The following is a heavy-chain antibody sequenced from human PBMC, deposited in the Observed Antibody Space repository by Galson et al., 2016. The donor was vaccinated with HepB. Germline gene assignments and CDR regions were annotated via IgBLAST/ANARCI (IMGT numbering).Heavy chain of an antibody. V-gene: IGHV4-59*01. CDR3: ARGSGGYDFWSGYATVRFDP. Sequence: TLSLTCTVSGASIRSYYWSWIRQPPGKGLEWIGYIHDSGTTNYNPSLKSRISISVDKSKNQFSLKLSSVTAADTAFYYCARGSGGYDFWSGYATVRFDPWGQGTLVTVSS. CDR1: GASIRSYY. CDR2: IHDSGTT. J-gene: IGHJ5*02. D-gene: IGHD3-3*01.